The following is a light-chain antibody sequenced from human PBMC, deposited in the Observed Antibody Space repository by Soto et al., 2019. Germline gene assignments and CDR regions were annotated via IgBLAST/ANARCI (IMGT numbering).Light chain of an antibody. CDR1: QSISVW. V-gene: IGKV1-5*01. CDR3: QQYHTSWWT. J-gene: IGKJ1*01. Sequence: DIQMTQSPSILSASTGDRVTISCRASQSISVWLAWYQQKPGKAPRVLIFDATALESGVPSRFSGSGSGTEFTLTINNLQPDDFATYYCQQYHTSWWTFGQGTKVDIK. CDR2: DAT.